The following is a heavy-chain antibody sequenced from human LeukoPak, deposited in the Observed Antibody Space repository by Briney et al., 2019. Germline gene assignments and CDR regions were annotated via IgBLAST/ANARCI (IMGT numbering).Heavy chain of an antibody. CDR3: ARGCQYQLLIFLYYYMDV. CDR1: GYTFTSYD. D-gene: IGHD2-2*01. V-gene: IGHV1-8*01. Sequence: ASVKVSCKASGYTFTSYDISWVRQAPGQGLEWMGWMNPHSGNTGYAQKFQGRVTMTRNTSISTAYMELSSLRSEDTAVYYCARGCQYQLLIFLYYYMDVWGKGTTVTISS. CDR2: MNPHSGNT. J-gene: IGHJ6*03.